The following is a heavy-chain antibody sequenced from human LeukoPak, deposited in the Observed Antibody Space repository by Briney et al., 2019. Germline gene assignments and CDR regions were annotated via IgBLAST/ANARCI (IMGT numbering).Heavy chain of an antibody. CDR1: GFTFSSYW. D-gene: IGHD1-14*01. Sequence: GGSLRLSCVTSGFTFSSYWMNWVRQAPGKGLEWVANIKQDGSEKYYVDSVKGRFTISRDNAKNSLYLQMNSLRAEDTAVYYCARDLASRTKMAPFDYWGQGTLVTVSS. CDR3: ARDLASRTKMAPFDY. V-gene: IGHV3-7*01. J-gene: IGHJ4*02. CDR2: IKQDGSEK.